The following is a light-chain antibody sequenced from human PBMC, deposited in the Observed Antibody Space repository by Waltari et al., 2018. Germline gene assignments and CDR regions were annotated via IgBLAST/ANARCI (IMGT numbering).Light chain of an antibody. CDR1: SRNVGRYTS. CDR3: SSYISSDTLEL. Sequence: QSALTQPASVSGSPGPSNPISCTGTSRNVGRYTSVLWYQQHPGKAPKLIIFDVSNRPSGVSSRFSGSKSDNTASLTISGLQAQDEADYYCSSYISSDTLELFGGGTSLTGL. J-gene: IGLJ2*01. CDR2: DVS. V-gene: IGLV2-14*03.